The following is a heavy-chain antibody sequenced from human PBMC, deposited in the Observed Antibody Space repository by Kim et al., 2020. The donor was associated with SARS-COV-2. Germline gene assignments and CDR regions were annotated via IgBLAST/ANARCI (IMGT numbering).Heavy chain of an antibody. CDR3: ARDSVREYYDSSGYSDY. CDR1: GFTFSSYS. D-gene: IGHD3-22*01. J-gene: IGHJ4*02. V-gene: IGHV3-21*01. Sequence: GGSLRLSCAASGFTFSSYSMNWVRQAPGKGLEWVSSISSSSSYIYYADSVKGRFTISRDNAKNSLYLQMNSLRAEDTAVYYCARDSVREYYDSSGYSDYWGQGTLVTVSS. CDR2: ISSSSSYI.